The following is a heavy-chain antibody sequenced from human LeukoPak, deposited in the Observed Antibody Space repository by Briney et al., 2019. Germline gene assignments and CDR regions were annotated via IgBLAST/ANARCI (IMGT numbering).Heavy chain of an antibody. V-gene: IGHV4-31*03. J-gene: IGHJ3*02. CDR3: ARKIQPGDAFDI. CDR2: IHYSGSA. Sequence: SETLSLTCTVSGGSISSGGYYWSWIRQHPGKGLEWIGYIHYSGSAFYNPSLKSRVTISVDRSKNQFSLKLSSVTAADTAVYYCARKIQPGDAFDIWGQGTMVTVSS. D-gene: IGHD5-18*01. CDR1: GGSISSGGYY.